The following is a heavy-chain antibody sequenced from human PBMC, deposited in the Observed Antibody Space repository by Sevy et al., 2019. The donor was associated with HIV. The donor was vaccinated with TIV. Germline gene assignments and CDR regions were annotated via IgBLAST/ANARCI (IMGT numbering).Heavy chain of an antibody. D-gene: IGHD5-18*01. CDR2: IYSDGST. J-gene: IGHJ4*02. CDR1: GFPVSSNY. CDR3: ARGKSGYGYGLDY. V-gene: IGHV3-66*01. Sequence: SCAASGFPVSSNYMSWVRQAPGKGLEWVSVIYSDGSTYHADSVKGRFTISRDNSKNTLYLQMNSLRVEDTAVYYCARGKSGYGYGLDYWGQGTLVTVSS.